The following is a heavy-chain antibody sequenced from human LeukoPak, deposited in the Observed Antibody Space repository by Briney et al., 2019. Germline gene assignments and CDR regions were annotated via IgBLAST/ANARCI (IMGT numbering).Heavy chain of an antibody. J-gene: IGHJ4*02. CDR2: INWNGGST. D-gene: IGHD3-22*01. CDR1: GFTFDDYG. CDR3: ARADYYDSSGFIDY. V-gene: IGHV3-20*04. Sequence: RAGGSLRLSCAASGFTFDDYGMSRVRQAPGKGLEWVSGINWNGGSTGYADSVKGRFTISRDNAKNSMYLQMNSLRAEDTALYYCARADYYDSSGFIDYWGQGTLVTVSS.